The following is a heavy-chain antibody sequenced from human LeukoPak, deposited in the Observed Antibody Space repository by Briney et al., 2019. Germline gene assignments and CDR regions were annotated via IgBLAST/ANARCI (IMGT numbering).Heavy chain of an antibody. CDR2: INPSGGST. J-gene: IGHJ6*03. V-gene: IGHV1-46*01. Sequence: GATVKVSCKASGYTFTSYYMHWVRQAPGQGLEWMGIINPSGGSTSYAQKFQGRVTMTRDTSTSTVYMELSSLRSEDTAVYYCAREGSSSSSYYYYYMDVWGKGTTVTVSS. CDR1: GYTFTSYY. D-gene: IGHD6-6*01. CDR3: AREGSSSSSYYYYYMDV.